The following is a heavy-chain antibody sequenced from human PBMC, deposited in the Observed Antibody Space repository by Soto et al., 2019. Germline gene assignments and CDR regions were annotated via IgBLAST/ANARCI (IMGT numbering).Heavy chain of an antibody. CDR1: GYTFTDYY. Sequence: ASVKVSCKSSGYTFTDYYLHWVRQAPGQGLEWMGWMNPGSGHTEYAEKFQGRVTMTRDTSITTAYMELSSLRSEDTAVYYCAREGVRKSDLFDYWGQGTLVTVSS. V-gene: IGHV1-2*02. J-gene: IGHJ4*02. CDR3: AREGVRKSDLFDY. CDR2: MNPGSGHT. D-gene: IGHD1-1*01.